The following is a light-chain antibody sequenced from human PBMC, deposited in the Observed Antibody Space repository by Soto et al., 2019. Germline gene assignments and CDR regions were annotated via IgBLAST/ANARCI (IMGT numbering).Light chain of an antibody. Sequence: QPVLTQPPSVSGAPGQRVTISCTGTSSNIGAVSDVHWYQQLPGTAPKLLIYGDVNRPSGVPDRFSGSKSGTSASLAITGLQAEDEADYYCQSYDSTLSAWVFGGGTKLTVL. CDR2: GDV. CDR3: QSYDSTLSAWV. J-gene: IGLJ3*02. CDR1: SSNIGAVSD. V-gene: IGLV1-40*01.